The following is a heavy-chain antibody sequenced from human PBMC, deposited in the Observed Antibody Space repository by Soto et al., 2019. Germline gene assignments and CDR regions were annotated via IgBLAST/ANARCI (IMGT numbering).Heavy chain of an antibody. CDR1: GFTVSTNF. D-gene: IGHD3-16*01. CDR2: IHSNGNR. CDR3: ASVTAPDGGY. Sequence: EVQLVESGGGLVQPGGSLRLSCAASGFTVSTNFMTWVRQAPGKGLEWVSVIHSNGNRYYADSLKGRFTISRDTSKNMLYLQINSLRAEDTAVYYCASVTAPDGGYWGQVTLVTVS. V-gene: IGHV3-66*01. J-gene: IGHJ4*02.